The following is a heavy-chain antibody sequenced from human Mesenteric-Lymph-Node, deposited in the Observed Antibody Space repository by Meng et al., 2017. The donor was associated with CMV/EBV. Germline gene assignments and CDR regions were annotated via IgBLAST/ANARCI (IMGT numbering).Heavy chain of an antibody. Sequence: QLQLQESGPGLVKPSETLSLTCTVSGCSISSSSYYWGWIRQPPGKGLEWIGSIYYSGSTYYNPSLKRRVTISVDTSKNQFSLKLSSVTAADTAVYYCARPHYYGSGSSPWFDPWGQGTLVTVSS. CDR2: IYYSGST. V-gene: IGHV4-39*01. CDR3: ARPHYYGSGSSPWFDP. D-gene: IGHD3-10*01. J-gene: IGHJ5*02. CDR1: GCSISSSSYY.